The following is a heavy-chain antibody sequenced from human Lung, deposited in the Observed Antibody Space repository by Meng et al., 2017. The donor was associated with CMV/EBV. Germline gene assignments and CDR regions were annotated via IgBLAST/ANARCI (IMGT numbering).Heavy chain of an antibody. CDR1: GGSFSTYT. D-gene: IGHD2/OR15-2a*01. Sequence: QGQLVQAGAEVNKPGSSVKVACKTSGGSFSTYTFSWVRQSPGQGLEWMGGLIPVLNKAKSAPRFQDRVTFTADETTTTAYMELSSLTFEGTAVYFCARGRGNQPLFDFWGQGTLVTVSS. J-gene: IGHJ4*02. V-gene: IGHV1-69*10. CDR3: ARGRGNQPLFDF. CDR2: LIPVLNKA.